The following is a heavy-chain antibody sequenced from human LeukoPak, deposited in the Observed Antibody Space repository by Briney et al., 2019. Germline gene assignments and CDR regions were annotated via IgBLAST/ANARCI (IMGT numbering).Heavy chain of an antibody. Sequence: GGSLRLSYAASGNYWMHWVRQAPGKGLVWVSHINSDGSWTSYADSVKGRFTISRDNAKNSLYLQMNSLRAEDTALYYCAKGRYYDFWSGYYTGLDYWGQGTLVTVSS. CDR3: AKGRYYDFWSGYYTGLDY. CDR2: INSDGSWT. D-gene: IGHD3-3*01. J-gene: IGHJ4*02. V-gene: IGHV3-74*01. CDR1: GNYW.